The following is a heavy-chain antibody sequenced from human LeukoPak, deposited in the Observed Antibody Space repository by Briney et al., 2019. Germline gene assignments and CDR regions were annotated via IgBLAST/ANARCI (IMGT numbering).Heavy chain of an antibody. CDR2: IYYSGST. CDR3: ARGTDYGDYSSGVGDY. Sequence: TSQTLSLTCTVSGGSFSSGDYYWSRICQPPGKGLERVGYIYYSGSTYYNPSPKSRVTISVDTSKNQFSLKLSSVTAADTAVYYCARGTDYGDYSSGVGDYWGQGTLVTVSS. J-gene: IGHJ4*02. D-gene: IGHD4-17*01. V-gene: IGHV4-30-4*01. CDR1: GGSFSSGDYY.